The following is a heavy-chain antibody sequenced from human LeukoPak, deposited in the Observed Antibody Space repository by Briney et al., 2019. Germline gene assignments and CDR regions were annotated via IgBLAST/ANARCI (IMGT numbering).Heavy chain of an antibody. V-gene: IGHV1-69*05. CDR3: ARDSTATITWFDP. D-gene: IGHD1-7*01. J-gene: IGHJ5*02. CDR1: GGTFSSYA. CDR2: IIPIFGTA. Sequence: ASVKVSCKASGGTFSSYAISWVRQAPGQGLEWMGGIIPIFGTANYAQKFQGRVTITTDESTSTAYMELSSLRSEDTAVYYCARDSTATITWFDPWGQGTLVTVSS.